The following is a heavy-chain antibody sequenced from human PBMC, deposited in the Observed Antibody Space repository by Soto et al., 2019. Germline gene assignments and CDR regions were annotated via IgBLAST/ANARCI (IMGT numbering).Heavy chain of an antibody. CDR2: IYSNDEK. J-gene: IGHJ6*02. CDR3: VRMAATGLYYGMDV. D-gene: IGHD6-13*01. Sequence: QVTLKESGPVLVKPTETLTLTCTVSGFSLSKPRMGVSWIRQPPGKALEWLAHIYSNDEKSYSTSLKTRLTISKDTSKSQVVLTMTNMDPADTGTYYCVRMAATGLYYGMDVWGQVTTVTVSS. V-gene: IGHV2-26*01. CDR1: GFSLSKPRMG.